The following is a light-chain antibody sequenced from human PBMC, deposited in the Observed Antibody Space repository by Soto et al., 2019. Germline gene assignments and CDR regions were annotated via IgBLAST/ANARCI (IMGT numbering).Light chain of an antibody. Sequence: DIQMTQSPSTLSASVGDRVTITCRASQSISSWLAWYQQKPGKAPKLLIYDASNLESGVPSRFSGSGSGTEFTLTISSLQPDDFATYYCQQYNSYPITFGQGRRLEIK. CDR3: QQYNSYPIT. J-gene: IGKJ5*01. CDR2: DAS. V-gene: IGKV1-5*01. CDR1: QSISSW.